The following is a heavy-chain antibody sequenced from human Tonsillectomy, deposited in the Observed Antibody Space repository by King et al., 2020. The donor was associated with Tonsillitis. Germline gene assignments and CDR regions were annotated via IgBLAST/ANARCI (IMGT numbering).Heavy chain of an antibody. CDR2: IEQDGSEN. D-gene: IGHD5-24*01. CDR1: GFTFSTFS. J-gene: IGHJ4*02. CDR3: ARDLRDVYHWRVGFYY. Sequence: VQLVESGGGLVQPGGSLRLSCAASGFTFSTFSMTCVRQAPGKGLEWVANIEQDGSENFYVDSVKGRFTISRDNAKNSVYLQMNSLRAEDTAVYYCARDLRDVYHWRVGFYYWGQGPLVTVSS. V-gene: IGHV3-7*01.